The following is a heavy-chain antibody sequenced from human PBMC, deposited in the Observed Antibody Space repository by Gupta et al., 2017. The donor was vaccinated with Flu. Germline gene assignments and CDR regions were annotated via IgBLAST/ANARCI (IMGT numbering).Heavy chain of an antibody. J-gene: IGHJ3*01. CDR1: GYTFTGYY. D-gene: IGHD2-15*01. Sequence: QVQLVQSGAEVKKPGASVKVSCKASGYTFTGYYVHWVRRAPGQGLEWMGYINFNSGGTSFAQRWQGRVTMTRETSINTGYVDLSSLRYEEKAVFYCAREAWSGGGCYKAFEVWGQGTMVTVSS. CDR2: INFNSGGT. V-gene: IGHV1-2*02. CDR3: AREAWSGGGCYKAFEV.